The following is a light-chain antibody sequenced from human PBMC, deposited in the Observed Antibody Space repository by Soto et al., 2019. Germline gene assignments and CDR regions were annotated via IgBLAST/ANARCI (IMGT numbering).Light chain of an antibody. V-gene: IGKV3-20*01. CDR1: QSIATL. CDR2: GAS. Sequence: TQFPAILSVSPGERVTLSCRAIQSIATLLAWYQHKPGQAPRLLIYGASNRATDIPDRFSGTGSGTDFTLTISRLEPEDFAVYYCHQYGDSLYTFGRGTKVDI. J-gene: IGKJ4*01. CDR3: HQYGDSLYT.